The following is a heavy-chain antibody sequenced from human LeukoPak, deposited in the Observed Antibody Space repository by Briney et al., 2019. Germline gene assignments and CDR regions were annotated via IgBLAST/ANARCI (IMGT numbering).Heavy chain of an antibody. CDR3: ARTTSEYYFDY. CDR1: GGSISSGDYY. Sequence: ASQTLSLTCTVSGGSISSGDYYWSWIRQPPGKGLEWIGYIYYSGSTYYNPSLKSRVTISVDTSKNPFSLKLSSVTAADTAVYYCARTTSEYYFDYWGQGTLVTVSS. V-gene: IGHV4-30-4*01. J-gene: IGHJ4*02. CDR2: IYYSGST. D-gene: IGHD4-11*01.